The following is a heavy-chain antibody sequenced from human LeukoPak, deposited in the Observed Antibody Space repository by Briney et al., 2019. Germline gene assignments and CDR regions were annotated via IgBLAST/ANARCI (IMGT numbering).Heavy chain of an antibody. CDR1: GFTFSYYY. CDR2: ISSSGDVI. CDR3: AKDLAYCGGDCYSPFDY. Sequence: PGGSLRLSCAASGFTFSYYYMGWIRQAPGKGLEWVSYISSSGDVIHYADSVKGRFTISRDNSKNTLYLQMNSLRAEDTAVYYCAKDLAYCGGDCYSPFDYWGQGTLVTVSS. V-gene: IGHV3-11*01. J-gene: IGHJ4*02. D-gene: IGHD2-21*01.